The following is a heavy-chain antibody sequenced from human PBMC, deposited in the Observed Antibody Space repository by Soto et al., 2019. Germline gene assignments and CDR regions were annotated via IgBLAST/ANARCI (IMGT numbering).Heavy chain of an antibody. CDR3: ARAGRITGTTSLFAY. V-gene: IGHV4-34*01. D-gene: IGHD1-7*01. CDR1: GGSFSGYY. Sequence: QVQLQQWGAGLLKLSETLSLTCAVYGGSFSGYYWSWIRQPPGKGLEWIGEINHSGSTNYNPSLKSRVTISVDTSKNLFSLKLSSVTAADTAVYYCARAGRITGTTSLFAYWGQGTLVTVSS. J-gene: IGHJ4*02. CDR2: INHSGST.